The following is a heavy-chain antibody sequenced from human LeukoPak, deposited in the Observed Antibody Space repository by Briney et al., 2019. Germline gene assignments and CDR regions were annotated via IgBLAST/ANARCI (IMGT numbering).Heavy chain of an antibody. J-gene: IGHJ3*02. CDR3: ARKWGKDAFDI. V-gene: IGHV5-51*01. D-gene: IGHD3-16*01. CDR1: GYSFTTYW. CDR2: IYPGDSDA. Sequence: GESLQISSKGSGYSFTTYWIGWVRQMPGKGLEWMGIIYPGDSDARYSPSFQGQVTISADKSISTAYLQWSSLKASDTAMYYCARKWGKDAFDIWGQGTMVTVSS.